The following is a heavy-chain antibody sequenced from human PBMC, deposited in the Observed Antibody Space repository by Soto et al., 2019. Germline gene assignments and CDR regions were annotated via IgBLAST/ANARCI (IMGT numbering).Heavy chain of an antibody. D-gene: IGHD1-1*01. V-gene: IGHV3-48*02. CDR3: ARDLNGAFDH. CDR1: GFPFSSNS. CDR2: ITGSGTTT. Sequence: EVQLVESGGNLAQPGGSLRLSCAASGFPFSSNSVNWVRQAPGKGLEWVSYITGSGTTTRYADSVKGRFTLSSDNAKNPLFLDMTSITDEDMAVYYCARDLNGAFDHWGRGTLVTVSA. J-gene: IGHJ5*02.